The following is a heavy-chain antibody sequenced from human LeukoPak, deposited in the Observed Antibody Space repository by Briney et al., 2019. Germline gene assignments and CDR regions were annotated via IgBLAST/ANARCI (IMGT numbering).Heavy chain of an antibody. CDR2: IKQDGSEK. J-gene: IGHJ4*02. Sequence: GGSLRLSCAASGFTFSSYWMSWVRQAPGKGLEWVANIKQDGSEKYYVDSVKGRFTISRDNAKNSLYLQMNSLRAEDTAVFYCARDQYDTWSRRGNFDSWGQGTLVIVSS. CDR1: GFTFSSYW. V-gene: IGHV3-7*03. CDR3: ARDQYDTWSRRGNFDS. D-gene: IGHD3-3*01.